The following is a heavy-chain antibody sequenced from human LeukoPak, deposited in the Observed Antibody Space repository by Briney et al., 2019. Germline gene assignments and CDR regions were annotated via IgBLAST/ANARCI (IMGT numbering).Heavy chain of an antibody. CDR1: GFTLRSYW. CDR2: INSDGSIR. J-gene: IGHJ4*02. V-gene: IGHV3-74*01. CDR3: ARVTASWHPYVDY. D-gene: IGHD2-2*01. Sequence: SGGSLRLSCAASGFTLRSYWMHWFRQAPGERLVWVSRINSDGSIRSYADSVEGRFTISRDNVENTLYLQLNSLRVEDTAVYFCARVTASWHPYVDYWGQGTLVTVSS.